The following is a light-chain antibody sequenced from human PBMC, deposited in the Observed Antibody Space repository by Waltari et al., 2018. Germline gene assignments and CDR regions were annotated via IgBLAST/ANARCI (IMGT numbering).Light chain of an antibody. J-gene: IGKJ4*01. V-gene: IGKV4-1*01. CDR1: QSVLYSSNNKNY. CDR2: WAS. CDR3: QQSYSTPLT. Sequence: DIVMTQSPDSLAVSLGERATINCKSSQSVLYSSNNKNYLAWYQQKPGQPPELLIYWASTRASGFPDRVSGSGSGTDFTLTISSLQAEDVAVYYCQQSYSTPLTFGGGTKVEIK.